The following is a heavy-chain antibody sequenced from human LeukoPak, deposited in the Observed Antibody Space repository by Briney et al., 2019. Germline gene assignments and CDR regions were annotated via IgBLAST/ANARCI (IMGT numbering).Heavy chain of an antibody. J-gene: IGHJ3*02. CDR3: ARDGGRDAFDI. D-gene: IGHD2-15*01. CDR1: GDSISNYY. CDR2: IYYSGST. Sequence: SETLSLTXTVSGDSISNYYWSWIRQPPGKGLEWIGYIYYSGSTNYNPSLKSRITISVDTSKNQYSLKLSSVTTADTAVYYCARDGGRDAFDIWGQGTMVAVSS. V-gene: IGHV4-59*01.